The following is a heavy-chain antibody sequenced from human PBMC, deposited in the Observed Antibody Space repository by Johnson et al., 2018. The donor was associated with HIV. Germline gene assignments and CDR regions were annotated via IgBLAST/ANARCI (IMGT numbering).Heavy chain of an antibody. J-gene: IGHJ1*01. CDR1: GFTFSTYA. CDR2: VNWNGGST. Sequence: VQLVESGGGLVQPGGSLRLSCAASGFTFSTYAMSWVRQAPGRGLEWVSNVNWNGGSTGYADSVKGRFTISRDNAKNSLYLQMNVLLCKRARFSSIAAGFCPASYVLELGDNVRGLLGLRWAMWG. V-gene: IGHV3-20*01. CDR3: AAGFCPASYVLELGDNVRGLLGLRWAM. D-gene: IGHD6-13*01.